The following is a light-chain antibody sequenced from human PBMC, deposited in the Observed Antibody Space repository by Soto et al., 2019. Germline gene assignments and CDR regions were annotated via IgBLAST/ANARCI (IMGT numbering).Light chain of an antibody. J-gene: IGKJ4*01. CDR3: QQYNSYSPEGLT. V-gene: IGKV1-5*01. CDR1: QTVNTW. CDR2: DAS. Sequence: DIQLTQSPSTLSASVGERVTITCRASQTVNTWLAWYQHKPGKAPKHLIYDASVLETGVPSRFSGFSSGTAFTLTISSLQPDDFATYFCQQYNSYSPEGLTFGGGTKVEI.